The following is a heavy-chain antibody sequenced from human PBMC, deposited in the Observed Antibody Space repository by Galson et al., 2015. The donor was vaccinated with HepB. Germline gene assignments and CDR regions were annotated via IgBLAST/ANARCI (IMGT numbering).Heavy chain of an antibody. Sequence: SVKVSCKASGYTFINYYLHWLRQAPGQGLEWMGRINPDIGDRKYAQKFQGWVTMTRDTSTAYMELSRLKSDDTAVYYCARSPVGSFLLPDPWGQVTLVTDST. CDR3: ARSPVGSFLLPDP. V-gene: IGHV1-2*04. CDR2: INPDIGDR. D-gene: IGHD1-26*01. J-gene: IGHJ5*02. CDR1: GYTFINYY.